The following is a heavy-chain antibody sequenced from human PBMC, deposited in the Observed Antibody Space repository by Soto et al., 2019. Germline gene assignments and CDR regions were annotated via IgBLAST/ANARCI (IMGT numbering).Heavy chain of an antibody. Sequence: QVQLVQSGAEVKKPGSSVKVSCKASGGTFSSYAISWVRQAPGQGLEWMGGIIPIFGTANYAQKFQGRVTITADESTSTAYMELSSLRSEDTAVYYCARRNSYGPRYYFDYWGQGTLVTVSS. V-gene: IGHV1-69*01. CDR1: GGTFSSYA. D-gene: IGHD5-18*01. CDR2: IIPIFGTA. CDR3: ARRNSYGPRYYFDY. J-gene: IGHJ4*02.